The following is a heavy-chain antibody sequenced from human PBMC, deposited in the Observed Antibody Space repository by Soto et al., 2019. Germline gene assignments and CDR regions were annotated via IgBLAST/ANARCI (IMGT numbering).Heavy chain of an antibody. CDR2: IGADNRDT. Sequence: QVQLVQSGAEVKKPGASVRVSCKASGYTFTDFGISWVRQAPGQGLEWMGWIGADNRDTNYAQNLQGRVTMTTDTCTNTAYMELRSLKSDDTAVYYCARDISYGSGTSYGYWGQGTLVTVSS. CDR3: ARDISYGSGTSYGY. J-gene: IGHJ4*02. V-gene: IGHV1-18*01. D-gene: IGHD3-10*01. CDR1: GYTFTDFG.